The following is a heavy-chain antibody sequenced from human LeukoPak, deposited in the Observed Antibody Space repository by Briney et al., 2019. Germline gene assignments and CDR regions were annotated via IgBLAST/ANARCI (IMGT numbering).Heavy chain of an antibody. J-gene: IGHJ5*02. D-gene: IGHD6-13*01. V-gene: IGHV3-23*01. CDR2: ISASGGRT. Sequence: GGSLRRSCAASGFTFSSYDMSWVRQAPGKGLEWVSAISASGGRTYYADSVKGRFTISRDNSKNTMYQQMNSLRAEDTAVYYCAKAGGSSWYDAWGQGILVTVSS. CDR3: AKAGGSSWYDA. CDR1: GFTFSSYD.